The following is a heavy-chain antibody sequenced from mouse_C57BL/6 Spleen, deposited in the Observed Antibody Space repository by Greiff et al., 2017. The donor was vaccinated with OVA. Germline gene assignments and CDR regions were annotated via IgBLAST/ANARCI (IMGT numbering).Heavy chain of an antibody. Sequence: EVQLQESGPGLVKPSQSLSLTCSVPGYSITSGYYWNWIRQFPGNKLEWMGYISYDGSNNYNPSLKNRISITRDTSKTQFFLKLKSVTTEDTATYYCARSPLFAYWGQGTLVTVSA. J-gene: IGHJ3*01. CDR2: ISYDGSN. CDR3: ARSPLFAY. V-gene: IGHV3-6*01. CDR1: GYSITSGYY.